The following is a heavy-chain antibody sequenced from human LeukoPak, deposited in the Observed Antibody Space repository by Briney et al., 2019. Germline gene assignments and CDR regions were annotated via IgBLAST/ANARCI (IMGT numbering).Heavy chain of an antibody. V-gene: IGHV3-7*01. J-gene: IGHJ4*02. CDR3: ARGRGGWEYYFDY. Sequence: PGGSLRLSCAASEFTFISYWMSWVRQAPGKGLEGVPNIKQDGSEKYYVDSVKGRFTISRDNAKNSLYLQMNSLRAEDTAVYYCARGRGGWEYYFDYWGQGTLVTVSS. CDR1: EFTFISYW. D-gene: IGHD6-19*01. CDR2: IKQDGSEK.